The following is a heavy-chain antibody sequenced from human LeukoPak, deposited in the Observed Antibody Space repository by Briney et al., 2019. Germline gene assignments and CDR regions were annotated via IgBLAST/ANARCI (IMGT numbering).Heavy chain of an antibody. Sequence: GGSLRLSCAASGFTFSSYSMNWVRQAPGKGREWVSYITFSSSIIYYADSVKGRFTISRDNAQNSLFLQMSSLRVEDTAVYYCARTAVAGRGLDFWGQGILVTVSS. CDR3: ARTAVAGRGLDF. J-gene: IGHJ4*02. CDR2: ITFSSSII. V-gene: IGHV3-48*04. CDR1: GFTFSSYS. D-gene: IGHD6-19*01.